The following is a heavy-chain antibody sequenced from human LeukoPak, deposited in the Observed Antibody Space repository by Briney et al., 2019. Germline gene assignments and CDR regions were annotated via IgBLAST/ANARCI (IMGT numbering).Heavy chain of an antibody. Sequence: PSVTLSFNCTVSGGSISSYYWIWLRQGPGKELEWFGYTYYSRSTNCNPSLKSRVTISVDTSKNQFSLKLSSVTAADTAVYYCARTPVYDILTGYQYYFDYWGQGTLVTVSS. CDR2: TYYSRST. V-gene: IGHV4-59*01. CDR1: GGSISSYY. J-gene: IGHJ4*02. D-gene: IGHD3-9*01. CDR3: ARTPVYDILTGYQYYFDY.